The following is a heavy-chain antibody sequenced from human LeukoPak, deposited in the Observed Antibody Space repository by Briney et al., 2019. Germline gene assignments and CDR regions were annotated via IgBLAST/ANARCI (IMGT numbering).Heavy chain of an antibody. CDR1: GDSVSSNSAA. V-gene: IGHV6-1*01. CDR2: TYYRSKWYN. D-gene: IGHD1-26*01. Sequence: SQTLSLTCAISGDSVSSNSAAWNWIRQSPSRGLEWLGRTYYRSKWYNDYAVSVKSRITINPDTSKNQFSLQLNSVTPEDTAVYYCARAGREYSGSRSAFDIWGQGTMVTVSS. CDR3: ARAGREYSGSRSAFDI. J-gene: IGHJ3*02.